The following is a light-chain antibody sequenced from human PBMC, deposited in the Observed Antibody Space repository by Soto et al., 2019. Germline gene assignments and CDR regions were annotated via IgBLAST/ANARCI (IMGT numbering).Light chain of an antibody. J-gene: IGLJ1*01. Sequence: QSVLTQPPSASGTPGQRVTISCSGGSSNIGTNTVNWYQQLPGTAPQLLIYSDNQWPSGVPDRFSGSKSGTSASLAISGLQSEDEADYYCASWDDSPNGYVFGTGTKLTVL. V-gene: IGLV1-44*01. CDR3: ASWDDSPNGYV. CDR1: SSNIGTNT. CDR2: SDN.